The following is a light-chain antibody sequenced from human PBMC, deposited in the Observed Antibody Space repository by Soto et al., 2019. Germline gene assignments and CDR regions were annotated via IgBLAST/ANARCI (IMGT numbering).Light chain of an antibody. CDR3: GTWDSSLSAYV. J-gene: IGLJ1*01. Sequence: QSALTQPASLSGSPGQSITISCTGTSSDIGAYDYVSWFQQHPGKAPKLMISEVNNRPSGVSNRFSGSKSGTSATLGITGLQTGDEADYYCGTWDSSLSAYVFGTGTKLTVL. CDR1: SSDIGAYDY. CDR2: EVN. V-gene: IGLV2-14*01.